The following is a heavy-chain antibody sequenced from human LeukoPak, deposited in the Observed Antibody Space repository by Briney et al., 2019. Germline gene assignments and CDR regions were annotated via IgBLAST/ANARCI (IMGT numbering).Heavy chain of an antibody. CDR2: IDGAGNKK. CDR1: GLTFYGYW. J-gene: IGHJ4*02. V-gene: IGHV3-74*01. Sequence: GGSLRLSCEASGLTFYGYWMHWFRQLPGKGLVWVSEIDGAGNKKNYADSVRGRFTVSRDNAKDTVYLQMDSLRVEDTAVYYCARGTVGAPGIDYWGQGTLVSVSS. D-gene: IGHD6-13*01. CDR3: ARGTVGAPGIDY.